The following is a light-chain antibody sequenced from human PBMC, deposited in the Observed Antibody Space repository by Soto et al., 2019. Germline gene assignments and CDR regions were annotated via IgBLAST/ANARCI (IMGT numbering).Light chain of an antibody. V-gene: IGKV3-20*01. Sequence: EIVLTQSPGTLSLSPGERATLSCRASQSVSSNYLAWYQQKPGQAPRLLISDASTRATGIPDRFSGSGSGTDFTLTISRLEPEDFAVYYCEQYGSSPLTFGPGTKVHIK. CDR2: DAS. CDR3: EQYGSSPLT. CDR1: QSVSSNY. J-gene: IGKJ3*01.